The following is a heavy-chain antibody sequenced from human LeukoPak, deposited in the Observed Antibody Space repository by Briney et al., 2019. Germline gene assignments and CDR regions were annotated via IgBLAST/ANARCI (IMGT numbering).Heavy chain of an antibody. CDR1: GGSISSSY. D-gene: IGHD1-14*01. CDR3: ARAAQSITSAVSWFDP. J-gene: IGHJ5*02. CDR2: IYYSGST. V-gene: IGHV4-59*01. Sequence: SETLSLTCSVSGGSISSSYWSWLRQPPGKGLEWIGYIYYSGSTNYNPSLKSRVTMSVDTSKNQFSLRLTSETAADTAVYYCARAAQSITSAVSWFDPWGQGTLVTVSS.